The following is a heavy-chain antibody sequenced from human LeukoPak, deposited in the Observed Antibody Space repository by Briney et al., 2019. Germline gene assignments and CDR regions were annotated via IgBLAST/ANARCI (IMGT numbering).Heavy chain of an antibody. V-gene: IGHV3-53*01. CDR1: GFTVSSNY. J-gene: IGHJ4*02. Sequence: GGSLRLSCAASGFTVSSNYMSWVRQAPGKGLEWVSVIYSGGSTYYADSVKGRFTISRDNSKNTLYLQMNSLRAEDTAVYYCARVQGLWFGELLGYFDYWGQGTLVTVSS. CDR2: IYSGGST. D-gene: IGHD3-10*01. CDR3: ARVQGLWFGELLGYFDY.